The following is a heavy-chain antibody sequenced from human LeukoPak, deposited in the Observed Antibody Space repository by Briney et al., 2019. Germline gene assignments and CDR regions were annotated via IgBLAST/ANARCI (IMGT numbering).Heavy chain of an antibody. CDR1: GFTFSSYV. CDR2: ISYDGSNK. CDR3: AKDHMITFGGVIVGDAFDI. V-gene: IGHV3-30*18. J-gene: IGHJ3*02. D-gene: IGHD3-16*02. Sequence: PGGSLRLSCAASGFTFSSYVMHWVRQAPGKGLEWVAVISYDGSNKYYADSVKGRFTISRDNSKNTLYLQMNSLRAEDTAVYYCAKDHMITFGGVIVGDAFDIWGQGTMVTVSS.